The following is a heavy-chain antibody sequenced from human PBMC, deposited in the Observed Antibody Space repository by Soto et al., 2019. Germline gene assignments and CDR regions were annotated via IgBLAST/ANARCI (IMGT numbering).Heavy chain of an antibody. CDR2: IKQDGSGK. CDR3: VRDPFYGAIEY. D-gene: IGHD3-10*01. V-gene: IGHV3-7*01. CDR1: GFNFGASW. Sequence: EVQLMESGGGLVQPGGSLRLSCAASGFNFGASWMGWVRQAPRKRLEWVADIKQDGSGKCYVDSVKGRVTISRDDAKNSLSLQMNSLRAEDTAVYYCVRDPFYGAIEYWGLGTLVSVSS. J-gene: IGHJ4*02.